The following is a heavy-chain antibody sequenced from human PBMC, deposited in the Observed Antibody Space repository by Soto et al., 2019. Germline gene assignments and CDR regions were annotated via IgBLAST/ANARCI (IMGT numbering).Heavy chain of an antibody. J-gene: IGHJ4*02. CDR2: ISAYNGNT. Sequence: QVQLVQSGAEVKKPGASVKVSCKASGYTFASYAISWMRQAPGQGLEWMGWISAYNGNTNYEQKLLSTVTMTTDTPTSTAYMELKSLRSDDTAVHYCARDPPPPDYWGQGTLVTVSS. V-gene: IGHV1-18*01. CDR3: ARDPPPPDY. CDR1: GYTFASYA.